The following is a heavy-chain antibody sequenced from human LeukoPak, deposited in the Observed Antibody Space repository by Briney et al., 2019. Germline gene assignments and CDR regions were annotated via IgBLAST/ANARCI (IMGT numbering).Heavy chain of an antibody. V-gene: IGHV3-33*06. CDR2: IWYDGSNK. CDR3: AKDEGPYDFWSGYYNPAEYFQH. CDR1: GFTFSSYG. Sequence: GRSLRLSCAASGFTFSSYGMHWVRRAPGKGLEWVAVIWYDGSNKYYADSVKGRFTISRDNSKNTLYLQMNSLRAEDTAVYYCAKDEGPYDFWSGYYNPAEYFQHWGQGTLVTVSS. J-gene: IGHJ1*01. D-gene: IGHD3-3*01.